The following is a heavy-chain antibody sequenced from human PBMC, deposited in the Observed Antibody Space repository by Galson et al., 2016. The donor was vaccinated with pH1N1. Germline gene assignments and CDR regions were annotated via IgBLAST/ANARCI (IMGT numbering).Heavy chain of an antibody. V-gene: IGHV4-59*01. D-gene: IGHD3-3*01. CDR3: ARDLYWSNYFTGAGNFEV. CDR2: AYKSGATT. Sequence: APGKGLEWIGFAYKSGATTNHNPSLKSRVTISLDMSKNQLSLKLNSVTAADTAVFYCARDLYWSNYFTGAGNFEVWGQGTVVTVSS. J-gene: IGHJ3*01.